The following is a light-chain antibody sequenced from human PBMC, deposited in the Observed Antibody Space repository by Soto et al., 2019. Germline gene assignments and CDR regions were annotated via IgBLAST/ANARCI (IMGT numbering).Light chain of an antibody. J-gene: IGKJ3*01. CDR1: QHINNY. Sequence: DIQMTQSPSSLSASVGDRVTITCQASQHINNYLNWYQQKPGKAPMLLIYDASNLETGVPSRFSGSGSGTDFTFTIRSLQPEDIATYYCQQYDNLPLTFGPGNKVDIK. CDR2: DAS. V-gene: IGKV1-33*01. CDR3: QQYDNLPLT.